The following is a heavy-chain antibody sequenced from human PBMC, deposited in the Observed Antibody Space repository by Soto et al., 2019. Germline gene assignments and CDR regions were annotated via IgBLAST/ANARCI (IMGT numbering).Heavy chain of an antibody. CDR3: ASAGGLGAVAADY. V-gene: IGHV4-30-2*01. J-gene: IGHJ4*02. D-gene: IGHD6-19*01. Sequence: QLQLQESGSGLVKPSQTLSLTCAVSGGSISSGGDYWSCIRQPPGKGLEWIGYTYHSGSTYYNPSLKSRVTISVDRSKNQFSLKLSSVTAADTAVYYCASAGGLGAVAADYWGQATLVTVSS. CDR1: GGSISSGGDY. CDR2: TYHSGST.